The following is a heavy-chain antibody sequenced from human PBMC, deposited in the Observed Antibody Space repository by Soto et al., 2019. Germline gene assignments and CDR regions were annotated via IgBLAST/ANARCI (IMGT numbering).Heavy chain of an antibody. D-gene: IGHD2-15*01. J-gene: IGHJ3*02. CDR1: GFTFSSYG. V-gene: IGHV3-30*18. CDR2: ISYDGTNN. Sequence: QVQLVESGGGVVQPGRSLRLSCAASGFTFSSYGMHWVRQAPGKGLEWVAVISYDGTNNYYTESVKGRFTISRDNSKNTLFLQMNSLRAEDTAVYFWAKGDCSGGSGYFSAFDIWGQGTMVTVSS. CDR3: AKGDCSGGSGYFSAFDI.